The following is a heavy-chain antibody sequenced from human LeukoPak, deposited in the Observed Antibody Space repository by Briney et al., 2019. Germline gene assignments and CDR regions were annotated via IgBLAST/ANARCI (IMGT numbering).Heavy chain of an antibody. CDR3: ARPSSAAGTGDY. Sequence: SETLSLTCTVSGGSISSYYWSWIRQPAGKGLEWIGYIYYSGSTNYNPSLKSRVTISVDTSKNQFSLKLSSVTAADTAVYYCARPSSAAGTGDYWGQGTLVTVSS. J-gene: IGHJ4*02. CDR1: GGSISSYY. D-gene: IGHD6-13*01. CDR2: IYYSGST. V-gene: IGHV4-59*08.